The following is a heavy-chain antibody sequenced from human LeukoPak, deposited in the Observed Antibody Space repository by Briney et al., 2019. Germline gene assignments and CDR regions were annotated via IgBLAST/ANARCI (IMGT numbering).Heavy chain of an antibody. CDR1: GGSISSYY. D-gene: IGHD3-9*01. V-gene: IGHV4-59*08. J-gene: IGHJ6*03. Sequence: SETLSLTCTVSGGSISSYYWSWIRQPPGKGLEWIGEIHHSGTTYYNPSLKSRVTISVDTSKNQFSLRLSSVTAADTAVYYCARGDILTGYYMDVWGKGTTVTVSS. CDR2: IHHSGTT. CDR3: ARGDILTGYYMDV.